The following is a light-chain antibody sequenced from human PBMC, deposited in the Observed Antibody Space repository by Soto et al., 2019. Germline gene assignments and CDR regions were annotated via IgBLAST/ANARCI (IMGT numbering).Light chain of an antibody. V-gene: IGLV2-23*02. Sequence: SELSRAAYVSRSPGQSIPISRNGTSSDVGSYILVSWYQQHPGKAPKLMIYEVSKRPSGVSNRFSGSKSGNTASLTISGLQAEDEAVYYCCSYAGSTWGYVFGTGTKVSVL. J-gene: IGLJ1*01. CDR3: CSYAGSTWGYV. CDR2: EVS. CDR1: SSDVGSYIL.